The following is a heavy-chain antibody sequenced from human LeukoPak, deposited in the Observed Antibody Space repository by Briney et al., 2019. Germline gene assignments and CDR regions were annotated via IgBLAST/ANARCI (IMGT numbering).Heavy chain of an antibody. Sequence: PGGSLRLSCVVSGFTFSSYAMSWVRQAPGKGLEWVSPISGSGGSTYYADSVKGRFTISRDNSKNTLYLQMNSLRVENTAVYYCAKSGGSSTYSHVDYWGQGTLVTVSS. CDR1: GFTFSSYA. CDR2: ISGSGGST. D-gene: IGHD2-2*01. V-gene: IGHV3-23*01. CDR3: AKSGGSSTYSHVDY. J-gene: IGHJ4*02.